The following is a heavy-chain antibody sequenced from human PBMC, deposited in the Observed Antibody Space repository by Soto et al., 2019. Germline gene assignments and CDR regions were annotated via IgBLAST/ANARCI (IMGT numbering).Heavy chain of an antibody. CDR3: TRGYTGYAQAGLDS. Sequence: EVQLVESGGGLVQPGGSLRLSCAPSGFTFSIYSMNWVRQAPGKGLEWVSYITSSGSATYYADTVKGRFTISRDNAKNSLYLQMNSLRAEDTAVYYCTRGYTGYAQAGLDSWGQGTLVTVSA. J-gene: IGHJ4*02. V-gene: IGHV3-48*01. D-gene: IGHD5-12*01. CDR2: ITSSGSAT. CDR1: GFTFSIYS.